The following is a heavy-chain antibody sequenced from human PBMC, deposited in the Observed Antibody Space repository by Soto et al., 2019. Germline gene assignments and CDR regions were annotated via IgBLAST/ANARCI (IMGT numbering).Heavy chain of an antibody. CDR2: ISRKSGGG. CDR1: GYTFSDYY. V-gene: IGHV1-2*02. J-gene: IGHJ4*02. D-gene: IGHD2-8*01. Sequence: APVKGSWKDGGYTFSDYYIQWVRQAPGQGLEYMGWISRKSGGGAYAQTFRGRVTMSRDPSVNLAYLHVSSLQSDDTAVYFCARCPPGFRCHLDSWGQGTPLTVSS. CDR3: ARCPPGFRCHLDS.